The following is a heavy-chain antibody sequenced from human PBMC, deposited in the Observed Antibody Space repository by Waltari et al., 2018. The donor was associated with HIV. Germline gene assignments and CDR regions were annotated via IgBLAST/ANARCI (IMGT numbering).Heavy chain of an antibody. V-gene: IGHV3-23*01. D-gene: IGHD6-13*01. CDR3: ARHSSSHPYYYAMDV. Sequence: EVQLLESGGGLVQPGQSLRISCTVSGFSFVTYAMSWVRQAPGKGLEVVSAISGTGDHTFYADSVKGRFTISRDNSKRTLYLPMNSLRAEDTALYYCARHSSSHPYYYAMDVWGQGTTVTVSS. CDR1: GFSFVTYA. CDR2: ISGTGDHT. J-gene: IGHJ6*02.